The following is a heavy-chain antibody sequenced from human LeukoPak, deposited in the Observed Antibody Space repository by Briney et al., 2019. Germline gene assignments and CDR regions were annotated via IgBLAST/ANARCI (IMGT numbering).Heavy chain of an antibody. CDR1: GITFSSYV. J-gene: IGHJ4*02. CDR2: IIVSGAGT. CDR3: ANGELLLAASDF. D-gene: IGHD2-15*01. Sequence: GGSLRLSCAASGITFSSYVMSWVRQGPGKGLEWVSGIIVSGAGTYYADSVKGRFTISRDNSKNLLYLQMNSLRAEDTAVYYCANGELLLAASDFWGQGTLVTVSP. V-gene: IGHV3-23*01.